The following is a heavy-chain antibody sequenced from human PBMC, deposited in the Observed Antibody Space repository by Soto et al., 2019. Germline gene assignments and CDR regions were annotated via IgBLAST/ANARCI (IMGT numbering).Heavy chain of an antibody. Sequence: ASVKVSCKASGYTFTSYYMHWVRQAPGQGLEWMGTINPSGGSTSYAQKFQGRVTMTRDTSTSTVYMELSSLRSEDTAVYYCARGADDYGDYHPSGNWFDPWGQGTLVTVSS. V-gene: IGHV1-46*01. J-gene: IGHJ5*02. CDR1: GYTFTSYY. CDR3: ARGADDYGDYHPSGNWFDP. CDR2: INPSGGST. D-gene: IGHD4-17*01.